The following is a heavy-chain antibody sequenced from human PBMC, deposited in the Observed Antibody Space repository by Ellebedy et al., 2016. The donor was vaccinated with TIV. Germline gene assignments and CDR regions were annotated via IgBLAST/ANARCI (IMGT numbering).Heavy chain of an antibody. CDR2: INHSGST. CDR3: ARGRRITMVRGAFDI. Sequence: SETLSLTXAVYGGSFSGYYWSWIRQPPGKGLEWIGEINHSGSTNYNPSLKSRVTISVDTSKNQFSLKLSSVTAADTAVYYCARGRRITMVRGAFDIWGQGTMVTVSS. J-gene: IGHJ3*02. V-gene: IGHV4-34*01. D-gene: IGHD3-10*01. CDR1: GGSFSGYY.